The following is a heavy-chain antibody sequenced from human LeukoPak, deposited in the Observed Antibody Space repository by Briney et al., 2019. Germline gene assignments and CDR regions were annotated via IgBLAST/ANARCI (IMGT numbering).Heavy chain of an antibody. CDR3: ARDSSPEYCGGDCSSYYFDY. CDR2: IIPIFGTA. D-gene: IGHD2-21*02. CDR1: GGTFSSYA. V-gene: IGHV1-69*05. Sequence: SVKVSCKASGGTFSSYAISWVRQAPGQGLEWMGRIIPIFGTANYAQKFQGRVTITTDESTSTAYMELSSLRSEDTAAYYCARDSSPEYCGGDCSSYYFDYWGQGALVTVSS. J-gene: IGHJ4*02.